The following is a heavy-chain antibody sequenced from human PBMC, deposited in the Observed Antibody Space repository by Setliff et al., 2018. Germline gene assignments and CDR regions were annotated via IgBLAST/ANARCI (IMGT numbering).Heavy chain of an antibody. CDR2: ISTRNDDT. Sequence: ASVKVSCKASGYTFTDYAIHWVRQAPGQRLEWMGWISTRNDDTGYAQKFKGRVTLTTDTSTNTAYMELRSLRSDDTAVYYCARRSGDRGMTTGWPDDFDYWGRGTLVTVSS. CDR3: ARRSGDRGMTTGWPDDFDY. V-gene: IGHV1-3*04. D-gene: IGHD4-17*01. CDR1: GYTFTDYA. J-gene: IGHJ4*01.